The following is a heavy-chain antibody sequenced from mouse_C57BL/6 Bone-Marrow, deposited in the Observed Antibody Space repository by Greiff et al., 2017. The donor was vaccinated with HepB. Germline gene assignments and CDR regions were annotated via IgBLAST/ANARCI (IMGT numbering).Heavy chain of an antibody. V-gene: IGHV6-6*01. CDR1: GFTFSDAW. Sequence: EVKVVDSGGGLVQPGGSMKLSCAASGFTFSDAWMDWVRQSPEKGLEWVAEIRNKANNHATYYAESVKGRFTISRDDSKSSVYLQMNSLRAEDTGIYYCTRSIYYGNYGFAYWGQGTLVTVSA. CDR2: IRNKANNHAT. D-gene: IGHD2-1*01. J-gene: IGHJ3*01. CDR3: TRSIYYGNYGFAY.